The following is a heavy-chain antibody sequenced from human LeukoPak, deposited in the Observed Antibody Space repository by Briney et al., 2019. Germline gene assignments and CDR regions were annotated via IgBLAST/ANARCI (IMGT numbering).Heavy chain of an antibody. D-gene: IGHD3-3*01. CDR2: INSDESST. Sequence: GGSLRLSCAASGFTFSSYWMHWVRQAPGKGLVWVSRINSDESSTTYADSVMGRFTISRDNAKNTLYLQMNSLRAEDMAVYYCARASTIFGPFHFDYWGQGTLVTVSS. CDR3: ARASTIFGPFHFDY. CDR1: GFTFSSYW. J-gene: IGHJ4*02. V-gene: IGHV3-74*01.